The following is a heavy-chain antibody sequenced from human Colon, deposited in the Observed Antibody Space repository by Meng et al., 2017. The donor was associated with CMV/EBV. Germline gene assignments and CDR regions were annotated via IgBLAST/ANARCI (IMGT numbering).Heavy chain of an antibody. V-gene: IGHV3-74*01. J-gene: IGHJ4*02. D-gene: IGHD6-19*01. CDR3: AKGGAGIAVTGTEIDY. CDR2: MNSDGTTT. CDR1: GFSFSSYW. Sequence: GESLKISCVGSGFSFSSYWMHWVRQAPGKGLVWVSGMNSDGTTTSNTDSVKGRFTISRDNAKNSLYLQMNSLRAEDTAVYYCAKGGAGIAVTGTEIDYWGQGTLVTVSS.